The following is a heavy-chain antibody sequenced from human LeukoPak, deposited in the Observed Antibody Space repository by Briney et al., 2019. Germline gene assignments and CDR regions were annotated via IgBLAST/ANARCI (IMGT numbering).Heavy chain of an antibody. CDR3: AKKAGATGTIGSFNY. V-gene: IGHV3-23*01. J-gene: IGHJ4*02. Sequence: SGGSLRLSCAASGFTFSTSGMNWVRQAPGKGLEWVSGISASGGGTYYADSVKGRFTISRDNSKNTLYLQMNSLRAEDTAVYYCAKKAGATGTIGSFNYWGQGTLVTVSS. CDR1: GFTFSTSG. D-gene: IGHD1-26*01. CDR2: ISASGGGT.